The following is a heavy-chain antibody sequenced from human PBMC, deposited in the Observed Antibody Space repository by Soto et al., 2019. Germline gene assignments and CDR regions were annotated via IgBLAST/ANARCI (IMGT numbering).Heavy chain of an antibody. Sequence: GGSLRLSCAASGFTFSSYSMNWVRQAPGKGLEWVSSISSSSSYIYYADSVKGRFTISRDNAKNSLYLQMNSLRAEDTAVYYCARDLRGYPSAFDIWGQGTMVTVSS. V-gene: IGHV3-21*01. CDR2: ISSSSSYI. CDR3: ARDLRGYPSAFDI. D-gene: IGHD5-12*01. J-gene: IGHJ3*02. CDR1: GFTFSSYS.